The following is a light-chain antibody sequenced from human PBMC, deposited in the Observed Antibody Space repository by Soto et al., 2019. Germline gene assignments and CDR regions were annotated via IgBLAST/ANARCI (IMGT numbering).Light chain of an antibody. CDR3: QQYNNWPPWT. J-gene: IGKJ1*01. V-gene: IGKV3-15*01. CDR1: QSVSSN. Sequence: DIVMTQSPATLSVSPGERATLSCRASQSVSSNLAWYQQIPGQAPRLLIYGASTRATGIPVRFSGSGSETEFTLTISSLQSEDFAVYYCQQYNNWPPWTFGQGTKVDIK. CDR2: GAS.